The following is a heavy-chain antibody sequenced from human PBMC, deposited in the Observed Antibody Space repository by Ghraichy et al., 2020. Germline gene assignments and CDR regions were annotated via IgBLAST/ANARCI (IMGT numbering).Heavy chain of an antibody. D-gene: IGHD5-24*01. CDR2: INRDGSST. V-gene: IGHV3-74*01. CDR3: ARVAQDGYNLLDK. Sequence: GGSLRLSCAASGLSFSYSWMHWVRQAPGKGLVWVSRINRDGSSTNYADSVKGRFTISRDNAKNTLYLEMNSLRAEDTAVYYCARVAQDGYNLLDKWGQGTLVTVSS. J-gene: IGHJ4*02. CDR1: GLSFSYSW.